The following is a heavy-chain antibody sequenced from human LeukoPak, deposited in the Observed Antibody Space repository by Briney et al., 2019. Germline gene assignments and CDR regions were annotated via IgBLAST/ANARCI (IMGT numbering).Heavy chain of an antibody. CDR2: IYHSGST. V-gene: IGHV4-4*02. CDR1: GGSISSIHW. J-gene: IGHJ4*02. CDR3: ARDPTYYYGSGSYRYFDY. D-gene: IGHD3-10*01. Sequence: SETLSLTCAVSGGSISSIHWWTWVRQPPGKGLEWIGEIYHSGSTNYKPSLKSRVIISVDKSKNQFSLKLNSVTAADTAVYYCARDPTYYYGSGSYRYFDYWGQGTLVTVSS.